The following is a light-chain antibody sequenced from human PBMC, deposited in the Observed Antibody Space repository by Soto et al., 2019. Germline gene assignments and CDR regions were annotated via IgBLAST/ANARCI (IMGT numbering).Light chain of an antibody. CDR3: QQYNNWPLT. V-gene: IGKV3-15*01. Sequence: EIVMTQSPATLSVSLWERATLSCRASQSVSSNLAWYQQKPGQAPRLLIYGASTRATGIPARFSGSGSGTEFTLIISSLQSEDFAVYYCQQYNNWPLTFGGGTKVDIK. CDR1: QSVSSN. J-gene: IGKJ4*01. CDR2: GAS.